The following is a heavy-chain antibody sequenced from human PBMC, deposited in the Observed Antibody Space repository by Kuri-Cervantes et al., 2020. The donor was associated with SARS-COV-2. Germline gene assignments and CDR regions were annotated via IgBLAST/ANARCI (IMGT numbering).Heavy chain of an antibody. Sequence: GGSLRLSCAASGFTFSSYSMNWVRQAPGKGLEWVSSISSSSSYIYYADSVKGRFTISRNNAKNSLYLQMNSLRAEDMAVYYCARDFGYLNSYGYDWGQGTLVTVSS. CDR1: GFTFSSYS. D-gene: IGHD5-18*01. CDR2: ISSSSSYI. CDR3: ARDFGYLNSYGYD. V-gene: IGHV3-21*01. J-gene: IGHJ4*02.